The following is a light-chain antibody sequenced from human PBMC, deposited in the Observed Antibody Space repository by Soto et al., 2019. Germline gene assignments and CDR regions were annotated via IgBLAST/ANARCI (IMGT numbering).Light chain of an antibody. V-gene: IGLV1-36*01. CDR1: SSNIGNNA. J-gene: IGLJ2*01. CDR3: AAWDDSLNGVV. Sequence: PRLRVTISCSGSSSNIGNNAVNWYQQLPGKAPKLLIYYDDLLPSGVSDRFSGSKSGTSASLAISGLQSEDEADYYCAAWDDSLNGVVFGGGTKLTVL. CDR2: YDD.